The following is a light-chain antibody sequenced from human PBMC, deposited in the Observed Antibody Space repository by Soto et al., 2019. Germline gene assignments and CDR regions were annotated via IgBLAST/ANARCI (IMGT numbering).Light chain of an antibody. J-gene: IGKJ1*01. CDR1: QGISSY. V-gene: IGKV1-39*01. CDR2: AAS. CDR3: QQSYSTPWT. Sequence: DIQMTQSPSSLSASVGDRVTITCRASQGISSYLNWYQQKLGKAPKLLIYAASSLQSGVPSRFSGSGSGTDFTLTISSLQPEDFATYYCQQSYSTPWTFGQGTKVDIK.